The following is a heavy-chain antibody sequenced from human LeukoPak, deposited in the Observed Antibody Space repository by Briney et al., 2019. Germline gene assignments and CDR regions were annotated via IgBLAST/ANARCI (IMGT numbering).Heavy chain of an antibody. CDR1: GGSFSDYY. Sequence: SETLSLTCAVYGGSFSDYYWTWIRQPPGKGLEWIGEINHSGSTNYNPSLKSRVTISVDTSKNQFSLKLSSVTAADTAVYYCARAGNMFRYSGYDRGFSYWGQGTLVTVSS. D-gene: IGHD5-12*01. CDR3: ARAGNMFRYSGYDRGFSY. CDR2: INHSGST. V-gene: IGHV4-34*01. J-gene: IGHJ4*02.